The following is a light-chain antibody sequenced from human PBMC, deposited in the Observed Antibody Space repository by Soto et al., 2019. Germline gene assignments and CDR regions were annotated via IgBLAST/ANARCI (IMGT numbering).Light chain of an antibody. CDR1: QGISNY. Sequence: EIQMTQSPSSLSASVRDRVTITCRASQGISNYLAWYQQKPGKVPKLLIYAASTLQSGVPSRFSGSGSGTDFTLTISSLQPEDVATYYCQKYNSAPLFGPGTKVDIK. CDR3: QKYNSAPL. V-gene: IGKV1-27*01. J-gene: IGKJ3*01. CDR2: AAS.